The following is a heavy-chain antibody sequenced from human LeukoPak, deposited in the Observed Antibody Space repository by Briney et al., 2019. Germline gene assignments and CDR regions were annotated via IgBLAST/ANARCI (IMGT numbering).Heavy chain of an antibody. J-gene: IGHJ4*02. D-gene: IGHD3-22*01. Sequence: SETLSLTCTVSGGSISSYYWSWIRQPPGKGLEWIGYIYYSGSTNYNPSLKGRVTISVDTSKNQFSLKLSSVTAADTAMYYCARDKGEYYDSSGYLDYWGQGTLVTVS. CDR3: ARDKGEYYDSSGYLDY. CDR1: GGSISSYY. V-gene: IGHV4-59*01. CDR2: IYYSGST.